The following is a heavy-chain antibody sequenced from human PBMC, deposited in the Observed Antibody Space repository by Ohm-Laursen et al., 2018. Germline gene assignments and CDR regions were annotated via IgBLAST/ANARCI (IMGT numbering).Heavy chain of an antibody. J-gene: IGHJ4*02. CDR2: IHYDGRT. CDR3: ARLPDHSGWPFDY. D-gene: IGHD6-19*01. CDR1: DAAFRRDY. Sequence: SDTLSLTCIVSDAAFRRDYWTWIRQFPGREMEWIGYIHYDGRTVYNPSLRSRLTMSIDTSKKQFSLGLTSATAADTAIYYCARLPDHSGWPFDYWGQGTLVTVSS. V-gene: IGHV4-59*07.